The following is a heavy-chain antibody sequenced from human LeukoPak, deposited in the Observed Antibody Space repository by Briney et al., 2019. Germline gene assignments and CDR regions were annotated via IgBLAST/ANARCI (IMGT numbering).Heavy chain of an antibody. Sequence: SETLSLTCTVSGGSISSYYWSWIRQPPGKGLEWIGYIYYSGSTNYNPSLKSRVTISVDTSKNQFSLKLSSVTAADTAVYYCAREYLVKHAFDIWGQGTMVTVSS. D-gene: IGHD2-21*01. CDR1: GGSISSYY. CDR3: AREYLVKHAFDI. CDR2: IYYSGST. V-gene: IGHV4-59*01. J-gene: IGHJ3*02.